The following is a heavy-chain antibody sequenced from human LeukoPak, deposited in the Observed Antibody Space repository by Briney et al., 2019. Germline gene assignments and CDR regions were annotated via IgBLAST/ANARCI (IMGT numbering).Heavy chain of an antibody. CDR2: FSGSGGST. CDR3: ARGHFFDSSGYHDTFDM. Sequence: GGSLRLSCAASGFTFSSYAMSWVRQAPGKGLEWVSTFSGSGGSTSFADSLKGRFTISRDNSKNTLYLQMNSLRVEDTAVYYCARGHFFDSSGYHDTFDMWGQGTMVTVSS. V-gene: IGHV3-23*01. CDR1: GFTFSSYA. D-gene: IGHD3-22*01. J-gene: IGHJ3*02.